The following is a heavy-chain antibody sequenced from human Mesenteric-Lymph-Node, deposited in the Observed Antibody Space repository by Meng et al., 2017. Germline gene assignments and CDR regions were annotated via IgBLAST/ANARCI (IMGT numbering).Heavy chain of an antibody. J-gene: IGHJ5*02. Sequence: SVKVSCKASGGPFRGFTSYEIRRVRQDPGQGLEWMGGIIPLFATANYAQKYQGRITITADKSTNTAYLEIHSLRSEDTAVYFCARDPTYYYDSSGYGWFDPWGQGTLVTVSS. CDR2: IIPLFATA. CDR1: GGPFRGFTSYE. V-gene: IGHV1-69*06. CDR3: ARDPTYYYDSSGYGWFDP. D-gene: IGHD3-22*01.